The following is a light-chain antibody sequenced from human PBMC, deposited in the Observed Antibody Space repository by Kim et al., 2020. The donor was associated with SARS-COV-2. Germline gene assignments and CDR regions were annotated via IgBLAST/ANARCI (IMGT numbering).Light chain of an antibody. V-gene: IGLV1-40*01. CDR3: QSYDSSLSGWV. J-gene: IGLJ3*02. Sequence: QRVTISGTGSSSNIGAGYDVHWYQQLPGTAPKLLIYGNSNRPSGVPDRFSGSKSGTSASLAITGLQAEDEADYYYQSYDSSLSGWVFGGGTQLTVL. CDR1: SSNIGAGYD. CDR2: GNS.